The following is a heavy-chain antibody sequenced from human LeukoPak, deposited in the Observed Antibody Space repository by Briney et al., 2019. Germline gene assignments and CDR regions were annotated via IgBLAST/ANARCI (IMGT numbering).Heavy chain of an antibody. CDR2: INPSGGST. V-gene: IGHV1-46*01. J-gene: IGHJ5*02. CDR3: ARDWRDGSGIRWFDP. CDR1: GYTFTSYY. D-gene: IGHD3-10*01. Sequence: ASVKVSCKASGYTFTSYYMHWVRQAPGQGLEWMGIINPSGGSTSYAQKFQGRVTMTRDTSTSTVYMELSSLRSEDTAVYYRARDWRDGSGIRWFDPWGQGTLVTVSS.